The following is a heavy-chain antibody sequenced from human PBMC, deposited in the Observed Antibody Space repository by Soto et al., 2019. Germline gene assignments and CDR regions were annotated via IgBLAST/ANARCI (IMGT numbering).Heavy chain of an antibody. CDR1: GFTFSTYA. Sequence: PGGSLRLSCAASGFTFSTYAMSWVRQAPGKGLEWVSGISGSGGSTNHADSVKGRFSISRDNSKNMVYLQMNSLRAEDTAVYYCAKGSDCISTRCYGDFDYWGQGTLVTVSS. CDR3: AKGSDCISTRCYGDFDY. D-gene: IGHD2-2*01. V-gene: IGHV3-23*01. J-gene: IGHJ4*02. CDR2: ISGSGGST.